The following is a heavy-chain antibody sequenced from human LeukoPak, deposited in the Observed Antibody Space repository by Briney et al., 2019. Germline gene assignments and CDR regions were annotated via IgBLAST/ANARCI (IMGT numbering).Heavy chain of an antibody. CDR2: ISSSGSTI. J-gene: IGHJ4*02. V-gene: IGHV3-11*04. CDR3: AKDPRYYGSGSYYPDY. CDR1: GFTFSDYY. Sequence: GGSLRLSCAASGFTFSDYYMSWIRQAPGKGLEWVSYISSSGSTIYYADSVKGRFTISRDNSKNTLYLQMNSLRAEDTAVYYCAKDPRYYGSGSYYPDYWGQGTLVTVSS. D-gene: IGHD3-10*01.